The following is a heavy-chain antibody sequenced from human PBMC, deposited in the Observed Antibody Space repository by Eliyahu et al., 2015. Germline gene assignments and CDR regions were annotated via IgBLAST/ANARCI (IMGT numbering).Heavy chain of an antibody. CDR2: ISWNSGSI. CDR1: GFTXDXYA. Sequence: EVQLVESGGGLVQPGRSLRLSCAASGFTXDXYAMHWVRQAPGKGLEWVSGISWNSGSIGYADSVKGRFTISRDNAKNSLYLQMNSLRAEDTALYYCAKDLVGATGAGAFDIWGQGTMVTVSS. D-gene: IGHD1-26*01. CDR3: AKDLVGATGAGAFDI. J-gene: IGHJ3*02. V-gene: IGHV3-9*01.